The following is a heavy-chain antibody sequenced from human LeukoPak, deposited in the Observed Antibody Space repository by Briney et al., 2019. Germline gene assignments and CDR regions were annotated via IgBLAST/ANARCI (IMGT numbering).Heavy chain of an antibody. Sequence: PGGSLRLSCAASGFTFSSYSMNWVRQAPGKGLEWVSSISSSSSYIYYADSVKGRFTISRDNAKNSLYLQMNSLRAEDTAVYYCARENGGTTGTTNYYYGMDVWGQGTTVTVSS. CDR3: ARENGGTTGTTNYYYGMDV. D-gene: IGHD1-1*01. J-gene: IGHJ6*02. CDR1: GFTFSSYS. V-gene: IGHV3-21*01. CDR2: ISSSSSYI.